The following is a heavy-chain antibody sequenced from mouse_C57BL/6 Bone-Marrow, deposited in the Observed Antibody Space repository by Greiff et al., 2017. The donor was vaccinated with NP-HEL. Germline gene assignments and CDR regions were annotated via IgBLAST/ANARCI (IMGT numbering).Heavy chain of an antibody. Sequence: EVQLQQSGAELVRPGASVKLSCTASGFNIKDDYMHWVKQRPEQGLEWIGWIDPENGDTEYASKFQGKATITADTSSNTAYLQLSSLTSEDTAVYYCTTFYSNRYFDVWGTGTTVTVSS. J-gene: IGHJ1*03. CDR3: TTFYSNRYFDV. CDR1: GFNIKDDY. V-gene: IGHV14-4*01. D-gene: IGHD2-5*01. CDR2: IDPENGDT.